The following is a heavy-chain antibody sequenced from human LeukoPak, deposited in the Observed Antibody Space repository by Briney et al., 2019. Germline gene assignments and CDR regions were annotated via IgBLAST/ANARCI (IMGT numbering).Heavy chain of an antibody. J-gene: IGHJ4*02. V-gene: IGHV4-34*01. Sequence: SETLSLTCVVNGGSFSGYYWSRIRQPPGKGVVWIGEIDQSGTTNYNPSLKSRVAISIDTSKKEFSLTLTSMTAADTAVYYCARVPHYYFGYGYFDTWGQGTRVTVSS. CDR3: ARVPHYYFGYGYFDT. CDR2: IDQSGTT. CDR1: GGSFSGYY. D-gene: IGHD3/OR15-3a*01.